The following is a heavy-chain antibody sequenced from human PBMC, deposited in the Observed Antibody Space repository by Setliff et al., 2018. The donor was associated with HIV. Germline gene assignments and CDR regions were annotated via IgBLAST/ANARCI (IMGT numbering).Heavy chain of an antibody. CDR2: INTGSGNT. J-gene: IGHJ5*02. CDR1: GYTFSQYP. Sequence: GASVKVSCKASGYTFSQYPMHWVRQAPGQRPEWMGWINTGSGNTKYSQKFQDRVTITRDTSADTVYMELNSLRSEDTAVYYCARDRCNSVSCYLYNWFDPWGQGTLVTVSS. CDR3: ARDRCNSVSCYLYNWFDP. V-gene: IGHV1-3*04. D-gene: IGHD2-2*01.